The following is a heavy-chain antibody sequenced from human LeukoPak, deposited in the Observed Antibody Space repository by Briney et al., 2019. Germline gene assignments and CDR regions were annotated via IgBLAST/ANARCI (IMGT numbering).Heavy chain of an antibody. CDR3: AREVWGSSFDS. CDR2: ISNDGSSI. Sequence: GGSLRLSCVASGFPLSSYRMHWVRQAPGEGLEWVAFISNDGSSIYYADSVKGRFTISRDNSKSTLYLQMNSLRAEDTAVYYCAREVWGSSFDSWGQGTLVTVSS. J-gene: IGHJ4*02. D-gene: IGHD3-16*01. CDR1: GFPLSSYR. V-gene: IGHV3-30-3*01.